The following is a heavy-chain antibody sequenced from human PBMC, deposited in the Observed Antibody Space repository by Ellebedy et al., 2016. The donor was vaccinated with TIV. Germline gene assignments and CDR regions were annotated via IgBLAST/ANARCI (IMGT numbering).Heavy chain of an antibody. D-gene: IGHD2-15*01. CDR2: IKQDGLQK. CDR1: GFTFSDYY. Sequence: GESLKIPXAASGFTFSDYYMSWIRQAPGKGLELVANIKQDGLQKYHVDSVRGRFTISRDNARNSLYLQMNSLRAEDTAVYYCARSPNARREVRYYFDYWGQGTLVTVSS. V-gene: IGHV3-7*01. CDR3: ARSPNARREVRYYFDY. J-gene: IGHJ4*02.